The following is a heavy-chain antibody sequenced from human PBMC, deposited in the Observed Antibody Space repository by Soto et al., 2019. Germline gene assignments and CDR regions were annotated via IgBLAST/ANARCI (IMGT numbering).Heavy chain of an antibody. CDR3: AHSPIMVRGVIFLNWFDP. V-gene: IGHV2-5*01. J-gene: IGHJ5*02. CDR1: GFSLSTSGVG. D-gene: IGHD3-10*01. Sequence: SGPTLVNPTQTLTLTCTFSGFSLSTSGVGVGWIRQPPGKALEWLALIYWNDDKRYSPSLKSRLTITKDTSKNQVVLTMTNMDPVDTATYYCAHSPIMVRGVIFLNWFDPWGQGTLVTVS. CDR2: IYWNDDK.